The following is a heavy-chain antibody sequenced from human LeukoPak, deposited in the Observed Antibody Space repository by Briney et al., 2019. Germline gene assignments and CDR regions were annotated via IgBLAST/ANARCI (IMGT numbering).Heavy chain of an antibody. CDR3: ARDGEDDSSGYFHYYYYGMDV. V-gene: IGHV4-4*07. Sequence: SETLSLTCTVSGGSISSYYWSWIRQPAGKGLEWIGRIYTGGSTNYNPSLKSRVTMSVDTSKNQISLKLSSVTAADTAVYYCARDGEDDSSGYFHYYYYGMDVWGQGTTVTVSS. CDR2: IYTGGST. J-gene: IGHJ6*02. D-gene: IGHD3-22*01. CDR1: GGSISSYY.